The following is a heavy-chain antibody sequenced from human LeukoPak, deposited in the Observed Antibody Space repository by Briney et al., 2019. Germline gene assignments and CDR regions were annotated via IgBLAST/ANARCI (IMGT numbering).Heavy chain of an antibody. CDR3: ARGYFDWYNYFDY. Sequence: KTSETLSLTCTVSGGSISSSSYYWGWIRQPPGKGLEWIGSIYDSGSTYYNPSLKSRVTISVDTSKNQFSLKLSSVTAADTAVYYCARGYFDWYNYFDYWGQGTLVTVSS. CDR2: IYDSGST. J-gene: IGHJ4*02. V-gene: IGHV4-39*07. CDR1: GGSISSSSYY. D-gene: IGHD3-9*01.